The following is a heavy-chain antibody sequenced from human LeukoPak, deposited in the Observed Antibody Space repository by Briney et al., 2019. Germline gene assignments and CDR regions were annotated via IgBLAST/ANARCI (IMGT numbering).Heavy chain of an antibody. V-gene: IGHV3-23*01. Sequence: PGASLRLSCAASGFTFSSYAMSWVRQAPGKGLEWVSAISGSGGSTYYADSVKGRFTISRDNSKNTLYMQMNSMRAEYTAVYYCAKALHESGYSYYYYYYGMDVWGQGTTVTVSS. CDR1: GFTFSSYA. J-gene: IGHJ6*02. CDR3: AKALHESGYSYYYYYYGMDV. D-gene: IGHD3-3*01. CDR2: ISGSGGST.